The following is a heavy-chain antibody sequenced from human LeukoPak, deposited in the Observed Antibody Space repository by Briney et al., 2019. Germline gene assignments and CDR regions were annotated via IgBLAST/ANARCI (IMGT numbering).Heavy chain of an antibody. Sequence: PSETLSLTCTVSGDPISSYYWSWIRQPAGKGLEWIGRIYTNGTTNYNSSLKSRLTMSVDTSKNQFSLKLSSVTAADTAVYYCARLGSSGSAQYFQDWGQGTLVTVSS. CDR3: ARLGSSGSAQYFQD. V-gene: IGHV4-4*07. D-gene: IGHD6-19*01. CDR2: IYTNGTT. CDR1: GDPISSYY. J-gene: IGHJ1*01.